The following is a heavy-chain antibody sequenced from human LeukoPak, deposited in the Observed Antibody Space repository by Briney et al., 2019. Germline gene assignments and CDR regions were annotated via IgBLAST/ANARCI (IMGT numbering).Heavy chain of an antibody. V-gene: IGHV3-49*04. CDR1: GFTFGDYG. J-gene: IGHJ4*02. CDR2: IKSKAYGGTT. CDR3: TRDQFASSGHSDY. Sequence: GGSLRLSCTASGFTFGDYGMSWVRQAPGKGLEWVGFIKSKAYGGTTEYAASVKGRFTISRDDSKSIAYLQMNSLKTEDTAVYYCTRDQFASSGHSDYWGQGTLVTVSS. D-gene: IGHD6-19*01.